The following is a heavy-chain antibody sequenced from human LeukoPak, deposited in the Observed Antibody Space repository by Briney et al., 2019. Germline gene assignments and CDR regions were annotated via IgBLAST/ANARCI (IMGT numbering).Heavy chain of an antibody. J-gene: IGHJ4*02. V-gene: IGHV1-8*01. CDR3: ARGPPNWGMVGY. Sequence: GASVKVSCKASGYTFTSYDINWVRQATGQGLEWMGWMKSNNGHTGYAQKFQGRVTMTRDTSISTAYMELSSLTFEDTAVYYCARGPPNWGMVGYWGQGTLVTVSS. CDR2: MKSNNGHT. D-gene: IGHD7-27*01. CDR1: GYTFTSYD.